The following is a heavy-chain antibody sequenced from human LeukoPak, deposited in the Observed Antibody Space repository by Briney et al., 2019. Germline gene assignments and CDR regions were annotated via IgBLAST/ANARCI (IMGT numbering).Heavy chain of an antibody. J-gene: IGHJ5*02. CDR2: ISGGGGST. CDR1: GFTFSSYA. D-gene: IGHD2-2*01. V-gene: IGHV3-23*01. CDR3: AKDLGYCSSTSCYSWFGP. Sequence: GGSLRLSCAASGFTFSSYAMSWVRQAPGKGLEWVSTISGGGGSTYYVDSVKGRFTISRDNSKNTLYLQMNSLRAEDTAVYYCAKDLGYCSSTSCYSWFGPWGQGTLVTVSS.